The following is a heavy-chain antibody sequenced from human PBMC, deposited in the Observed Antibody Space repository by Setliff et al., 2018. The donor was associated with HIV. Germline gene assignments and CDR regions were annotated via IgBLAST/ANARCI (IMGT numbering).Heavy chain of an antibody. D-gene: IGHD3-22*01. CDR3: ARGSRGARASKIDSSGYYLVY. Sequence: SETLSLTCTVSGGSISSSSYYWGWIRQPPGKGLEWIGSIYYSGSTYYNPSLKSRVTISVDTSKNQFSLKLSSVTAADTAVYYCARGSRGARASKIDSSGYYLVYWGQGTLVTGS. V-gene: IGHV4-39*07. CDR1: GGSISSSSYY. CDR2: IYYSGST. J-gene: IGHJ4*02.